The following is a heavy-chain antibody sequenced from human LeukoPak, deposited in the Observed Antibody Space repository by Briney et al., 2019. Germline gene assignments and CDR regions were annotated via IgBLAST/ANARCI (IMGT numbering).Heavy chain of an antibody. CDR3: ARSIAAAGYYYYGMDV. CDR1: GFTFSSYG. J-gene: IGHJ6*04. CDR2: IWYDGSNK. V-gene: IGHV3-33*01. Sequence: GGSLRLSCAASGFTFSSYGMHWVRQAPGKGLEWVAVIWYDGSNKYYADSVKGRFTISRDNSKNTLYLQMNSLRAEDTAAYYCARSIAAAGYYYYGMDVWGKGTTVTVSS. D-gene: IGHD6-13*01.